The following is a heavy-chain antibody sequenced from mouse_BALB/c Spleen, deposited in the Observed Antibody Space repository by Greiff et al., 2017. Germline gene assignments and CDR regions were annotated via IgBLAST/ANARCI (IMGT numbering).Heavy chain of an antibody. J-gene: IGHJ1*01. CDR3: TRKRGITTVVQYFDV. CDR2: IYPGNSDT. CDR1: GYTFTSYW. Sequence: EVQLVESGTVLARPGASVKMSCKASGYTFTSYWMHWVKQRPGQGLEWIGAIYPGNSDTSYNQKFKGKAKLTAVTSTSTAYMELSSLTNEDSAVYYCTRKRGITTVVQYFDVWGAGTTVTVSS. V-gene: IGHV1-5*01. D-gene: IGHD1-1*01.